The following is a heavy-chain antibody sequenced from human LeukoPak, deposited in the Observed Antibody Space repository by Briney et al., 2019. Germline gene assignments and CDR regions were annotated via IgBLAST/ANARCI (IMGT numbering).Heavy chain of an antibody. CDR1: GFTFSSFW. CDR2: VQQDGSEK. V-gene: IGHV3-7*01. CDR3: AELGITMIGGV. Sequence: GGSLRLSCAASGFTFSSFWMSWVRQAPGKGLEWVANVQQDGSEKYYVDSVKGRFTISRDNAKNSLYLQMNSLRAEDTAVYYCAELGITMIGGVWGKGTTVTISS. J-gene: IGHJ6*04. D-gene: IGHD3-10*02.